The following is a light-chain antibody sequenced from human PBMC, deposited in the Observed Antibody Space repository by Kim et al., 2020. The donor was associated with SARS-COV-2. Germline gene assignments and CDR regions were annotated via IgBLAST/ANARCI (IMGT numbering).Light chain of an antibody. J-gene: IGLJ2*01. Sequence: LGQTVRITCQGDSLRSYYASWYQQKPGQAPELVISGKNNRPSGIPDRFSGSSSGNTASLSITGAQAEDEADYYCNSRDSSGLHRVFGGGTKLTVL. CDR3: NSRDSSGLHRV. CDR1: SLRSYY. V-gene: IGLV3-19*01. CDR2: GKN.